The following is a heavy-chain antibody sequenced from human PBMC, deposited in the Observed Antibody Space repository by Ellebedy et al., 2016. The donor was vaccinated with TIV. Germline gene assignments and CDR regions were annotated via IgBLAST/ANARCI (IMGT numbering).Heavy chain of an antibody. J-gene: IGHJ3*02. V-gene: IGHV3-23*01. CDR1: GFTFSSYA. CDR2: ISGSGGST. CDR3: AKGQGAFDI. Sequence: GESLKISXAASGFTFSSYAMSWVRQAPGKGLEWVSAISGSGGSTYYADSVKGRFTISRDNSKNTLYLQMNSLRAEDTAVYYCAKGQGAFDIWGQGTMVTVSS.